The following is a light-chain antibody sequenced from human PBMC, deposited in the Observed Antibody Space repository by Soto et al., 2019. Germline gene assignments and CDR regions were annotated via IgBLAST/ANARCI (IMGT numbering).Light chain of an antibody. CDR2: SDN. J-gene: IGLJ2*01. CDR1: DIGRKS. CDR3: HVWDSITNHVV. Sequence: SYELTQPPSVAVAPGTTASISCEGNDIGRKSVHWYQKKSGQAPVLVIHSDNDRPSGIPDRLSGSNYGNTATLTISRVEAGDEAVYYCHVWDSITNHVVFGGGTKLTVL. V-gene: IGLV3-21*04.